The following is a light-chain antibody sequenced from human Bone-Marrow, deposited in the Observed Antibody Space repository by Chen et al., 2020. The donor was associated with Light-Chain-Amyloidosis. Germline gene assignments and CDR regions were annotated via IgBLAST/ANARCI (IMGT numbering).Light chain of an antibody. CDR2: EVT. CDR1: SSDVGGDNH. V-gene: IGLV2-14*01. Sequence: QSALTQPASVSGSPGQSITISCTGTSSDVGGDNHVSGYQQHPDKAPKLMIYEVTNRPSWVPDRFSGSKSANTASLTISGLQTEDEADYFCSSYTITNTLVFGSGTRVTVL. CDR3: SSYTITNTLV. J-gene: IGLJ1*01.